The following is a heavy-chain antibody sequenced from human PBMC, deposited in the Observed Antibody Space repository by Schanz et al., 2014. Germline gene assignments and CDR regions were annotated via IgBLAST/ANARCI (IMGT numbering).Heavy chain of an antibody. D-gene: IGHD2-8*01. CDR1: RSTFSSYT. CDR3: ARGRGVYDY. J-gene: IGHJ4*02. CDR2: FIPILDGG. Sequence: QVQLVQSGAEVKKPGSSVKVSCKASRSTFSSYTISWVRQARGQGLEWVGRFIPILDGGNYAQQFQGRVTLTADTSTNTAYMELSSLTSEDTAVHYCARGRGVYDYWGQGTLVTVSA. V-gene: IGHV1-69*02.